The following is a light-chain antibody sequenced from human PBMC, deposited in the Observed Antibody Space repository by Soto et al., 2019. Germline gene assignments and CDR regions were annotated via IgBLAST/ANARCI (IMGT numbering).Light chain of an antibody. CDR3: QHYGSSRT. CDR1: QSVRIN. V-gene: IGKV3-20*01. CDR2: GTS. J-gene: IGKJ1*01. Sequence: EIVMTPSPATLSVSPVERATLSCRASQSVRINLAWYQQKSGQAPRLLLYGTSSRATGIPERFSGSGSGTDFTLTISRLEPEDFAVYYCQHYGSSRTFGQGTKVDIK.